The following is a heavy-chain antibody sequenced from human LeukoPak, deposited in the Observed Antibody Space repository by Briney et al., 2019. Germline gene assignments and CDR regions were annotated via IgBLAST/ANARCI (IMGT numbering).Heavy chain of an antibody. CDR1: GYTLTGYY. Sequence: ASVKVSCKASGYTLTGYYMHWVRQAPGQGLEWMGWINPNSGGTNYAQKFQGRVTMTRDTSISTAYMELSRLRSDDAAVYYCARVFQKQPSDYWGQGSLVTVSS. V-gene: IGHV1-2*02. CDR2: INPNSGGT. D-gene: IGHD6-13*01. CDR3: ARVFQKQPSDY. J-gene: IGHJ4*02.